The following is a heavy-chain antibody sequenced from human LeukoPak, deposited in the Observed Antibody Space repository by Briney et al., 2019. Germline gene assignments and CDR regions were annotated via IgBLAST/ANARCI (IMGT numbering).Heavy chain of an antibody. Sequence: GGSLRLSCAASGFTFSSYWMSWVRQAPGKGLEWVANIKQDGSEKYYVDSVKGRFTISRDNAKNSLYLQMYSLRAEDTAVYYCARMGVSDAFDIWGQGTMVTVSS. CDR2: IKQDGSEK. CDR1: GFTFSSYW. D-gene: IGHD3-10*01. CDR3: ARMGVSDAFDI. J-gene: IGHJ3*02. V-gene: IGHV3-7*01.